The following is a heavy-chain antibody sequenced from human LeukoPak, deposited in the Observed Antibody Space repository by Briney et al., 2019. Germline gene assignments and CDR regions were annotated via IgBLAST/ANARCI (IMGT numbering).Heavy chain of an antibody. CDR2: MNPNSGST. Sequence: ASVKVSCKASGYTFTDYYMHWVRQATGQGLEWMGWMNPNSGSTGYAQKFQGRVTMTRNTSISTAYMELSSVRSEDTAVYYCARGRRDSSGFILSGAFDIWGQGTMVTVSS. CDR1: GYTFTDYY. D-gene: IGHD3-22*01. V-gene: IGHV1-8*02. J-gene: IGHJ3*02. CDR3: ARGRRDSSGFILSGAFDI.